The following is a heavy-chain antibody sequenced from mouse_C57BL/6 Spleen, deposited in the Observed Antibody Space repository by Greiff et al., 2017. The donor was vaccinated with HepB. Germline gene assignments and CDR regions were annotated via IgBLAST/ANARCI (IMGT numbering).Heavy chain of an antibody. CDR1: GFTFSDYG. J-gene: IGHJ3*01. Sequence: EVQLVESGGGLVKPGGSLKLSCAASGFTFSDYGMHWVRQAPEKGLEWVAYISSGSSTIYYADTVKGRFTISRDNAKNTLFLQMTSLRSEDTAMYYCARPGGPAWFAYWGQRTLVTVSA. D-gene: IGHD3-1*01. CDR2: ISSGSSTI. CDR3: ARPGGPAWFAY. V-gene: IGHV5-17*01.